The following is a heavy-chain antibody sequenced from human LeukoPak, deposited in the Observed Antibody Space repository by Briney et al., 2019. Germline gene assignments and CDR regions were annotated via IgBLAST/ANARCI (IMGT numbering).Heavy chain of an antibody. CDR1: GGSFSGYY. J-gene: IGHJ4*02. CDR2: INHSGST. CDR3: ARGVFGEYVY. V-gene: IGHV4-34*01. D-gene: IGHD4-17*01. Sequence: SETLSLTCAVYGGSFSGYYWSWIRQPPGKGLEWIGEINHSGSTNYNPSLKGRVTISVDTSKNQFSLKLSSVTAADTAVYYRARGVFGEYVYWGQGTLVTVSS.